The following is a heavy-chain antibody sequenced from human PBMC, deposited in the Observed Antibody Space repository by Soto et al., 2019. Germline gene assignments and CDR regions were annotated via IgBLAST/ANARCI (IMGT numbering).Heavy chain of an antibody. CDR3: ARELNTDSSAYYPFAY. CDR2: VSTYNTNT. D-gene: IGHD3-22*01. Sequence: WASVKVSCKTSGYTFSDYGLAWLRRTPGQRPEWMGWVSTYNTNTNYAQKFQGRVTMTTDTSTTTTSMELRSLRSDDTAVYYCARELNTDSSAYYPFAYWGQGTLVTVSS. V-gene: IGHV1-18*01. J-gene: IGHJ4*02. CDR1: GYTFSDYG.